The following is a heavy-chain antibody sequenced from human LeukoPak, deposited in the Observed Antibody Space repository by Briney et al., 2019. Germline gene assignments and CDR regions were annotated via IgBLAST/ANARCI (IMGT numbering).Heavy chain of an antibody. Sequence: SETLSLTCTVSGGSISSSSYYWGWIRQPPGKGLEWIGSIYYSGSTYYNPSLKSRVTISVDTSKNQFSLKLSSVTAADTAVYYCAREAPYYYGSGSYDYWGQGTLVTVSS. CDR3: AREAPYYYGSGSYDY. V-gene: IGHV4-39*02. D-gene: IGHD3-10*01. CDR1: GGSISSSSYY. J-gene: IGHJ4*02. CDR2: IYYSGST.